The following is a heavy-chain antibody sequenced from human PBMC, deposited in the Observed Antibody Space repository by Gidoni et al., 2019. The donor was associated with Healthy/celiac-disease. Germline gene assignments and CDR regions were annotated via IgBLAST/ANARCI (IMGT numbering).Heavy chain of an antibody. D-gene: IGHD3-22*01. CDR3: AEGTYYYDSSGYSGWFDP. V-gene: IGHV4-4*02. Sequence: QVQLQESGPGLVKPSGTLSLTCAVSGGSISRSTWWSWVRQPPGKGLEWIGEIYHSGSTNYNPSLKSRVTISVDKSKNQFSLKLSSVTAADTAVYYCAEGTYYYDSSGYSGWFDPWGQGTLVTVSS. CDR1: GGSISRSTW. CDR2: IYHSGST. J-gene: IGHJ5*02.